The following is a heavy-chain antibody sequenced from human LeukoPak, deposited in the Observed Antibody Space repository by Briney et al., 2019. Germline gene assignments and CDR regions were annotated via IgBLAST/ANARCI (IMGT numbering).Heavy chain of an antibody. V-gene: IGHV3-48*03. Sequence: GGSLRLSCAVSGFPFSSYEMNWVRQAPGKGLEWVSYISSSGNAIYYADSVKGRFTISRDNAKNSLYLQMNSLRAEDTAVYYCARVPNYGDYAWGQGTLVTVSS. CDR2: ISSSGNAI. D-gene: IGHD4-17*01. CDR3: ARVPNYGDYA. CDR1: GFPFSSYE. J-gene: IGHJ5*02.